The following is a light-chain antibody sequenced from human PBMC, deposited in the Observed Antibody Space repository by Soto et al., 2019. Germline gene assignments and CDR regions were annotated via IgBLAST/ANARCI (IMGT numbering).Light chain of an antibody. CDR1: SSDVGGYNC. V-gene: IGLV2-11*01. Sequence: QSVLTQPRSVSGSPGQSVTISCTGTSSDVGGYNCVSWYQQHPGKAPKLLIYGNSNRPSGVPDRFSGSKSGTSASLAITGLQAEDEADYYCQSYDNSLSVYVFGTGTKVTVL. CDR3: QSYDNSLSVYV. CDR2: GNS. J-gene: IGLJ1*01.